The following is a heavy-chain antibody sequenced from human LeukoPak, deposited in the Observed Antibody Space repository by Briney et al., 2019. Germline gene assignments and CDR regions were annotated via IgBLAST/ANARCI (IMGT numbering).Heavy chain of an antibody. CDR1: GFTFSSYA. V-gene: IGHV3-23*01. CDR3: AKDFRVYVHDYDDYWFDP. D-gene: IGHD4-17*01. Sequence: GGSLRLSCAASGFTFSSYAMSWVRQAPGKGLEWVSAISGSGGSTYYADSVKGRFTISRDNSKNTLYLQMNSLRAEDTAVYYCAKDFRVYVHDYDDYWFDPWGQGTLVTVSS. CDR2: ISGSGGST. J-gene: IGHJ5*02.